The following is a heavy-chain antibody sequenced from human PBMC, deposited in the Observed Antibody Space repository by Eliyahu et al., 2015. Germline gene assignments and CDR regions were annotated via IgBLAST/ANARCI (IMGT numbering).Heavy chain of an antibody. J-gene: IGHJ3*02. V-gene: IGHV2-26*01. CDR3: TRSYRYGDYAGAFDI. CDR1: GFSLSXGRMG. CDR2: IYSXDEK. Sequence: QVTLKESGPVLVRPTETPTLAXTVXGFSLSXGRMGVSWXRXPPGKALEWLAHIYSXDEKYFSTSLKSRLTISKDTSKSQVVLNMTNMDPADTATYYCTRSYRYGDYAGAFDIWGQGTMVNVSS. D-gene: IGHD4-17*01.